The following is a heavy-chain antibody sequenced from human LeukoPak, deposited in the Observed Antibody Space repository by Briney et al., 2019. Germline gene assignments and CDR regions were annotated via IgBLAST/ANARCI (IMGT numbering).Heavy chain of an antibody. J-gene: IGHJ4*02. CDR2: IKSKIDGGRT. CDR3: TTDYRPDDYGDYAPFDY. Sequence: PGGSLRLSCAASGFTFSSYAMSWVRQAPGKGLEWVGRIKSKIDGGRTDNAAPVKGRFTISRDDSKNTLYLQMNSLKTEDTAVYYCTTDYRPDDYGDYAPFDYWGQGTLVTVSS. V-gene: IGHV3-15*01. CDR1: GFTFSSYA. D-gene: IGHD4-17*01.